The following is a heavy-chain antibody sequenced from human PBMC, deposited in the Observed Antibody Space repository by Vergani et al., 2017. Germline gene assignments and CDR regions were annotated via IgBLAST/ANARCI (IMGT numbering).Heavy chain of an antibody. Sequence: SGAEVKKPGASVKVSCKASGYTFATDYIHWVRQAPGQGLEWMGVIHPSDGRTYYPQKFQGRLTMTRDTSTSTAYMELNSLRPEDTAVYYCTRENSFKKGWYPLWGQGTLVTVSS. D-gene: IGHD6-19*01. CDR1: GYTFATDY. CDR2: IHPSDGRT. CDR3: TRENSFKKGWYPL. J-gene: IGHJ4*02. V-gene: IGHV1-46*03.